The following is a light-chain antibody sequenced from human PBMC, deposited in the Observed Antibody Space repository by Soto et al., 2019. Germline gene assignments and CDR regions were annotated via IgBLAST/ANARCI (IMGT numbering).Light chain of an antibody. V-gene: IGLV6-57*02. CDR1: GDSVATNY. CDR3: QSYDRYKVV. Sequence: NFMLTQPHSVSESPGKTVTISCTGSGDSVATNYVQWYQQRPGSVPTTVIYEDDQRPSGVPDRFSGSIDASSNSASLTISGLRAEDEADYYCQSYDRYKVVFGGGTKLTVL. CDR2: EDD. J-gene: IGLJ2*01.